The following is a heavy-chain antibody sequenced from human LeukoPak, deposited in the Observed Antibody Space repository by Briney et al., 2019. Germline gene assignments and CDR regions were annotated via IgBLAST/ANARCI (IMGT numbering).Heavy chain of an antibody. V-gene: IGHV3-23*01. Sequence: GGSLRLSCAASGFTFSSYGMTWVRQAPGKGLEWISGTSGSGGSTYYANSVKGRFTISRDNSKNTLYLQMNSLRAEDTAVYYCAKDRQWELLMSYFDYWGQGTLVTVSS. CDR1: GFTFSSYG. CDR3: AKDRQWELLMSYFDY. J-gene: IGHJ4*02. D-gene: IGHD1-26*01. CDR2: TSGSGGST.